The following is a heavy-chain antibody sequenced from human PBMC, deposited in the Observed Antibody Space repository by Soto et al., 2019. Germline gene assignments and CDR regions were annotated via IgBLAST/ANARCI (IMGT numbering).Heavy chain of an antibody. D-gene: IGHD3-10*01. V-gene: IGHV4-59*01. Sequence: SETLSLTCTVSGGSISSYYWSWIRQPPGKGLEWIGYIYYSGSTNYNPSLKSRVTISVDTSKNQFSLKLSSVTAADTAVYYCARAPHYYGSGSPTNSGFDPWGQGTLVTVSS. J-gene: IGHJ5*02. CDR2: IYYSGST. CDR3: ARAPHYYGSGSPTNSGFDP. CDR1: GGSISSYY.